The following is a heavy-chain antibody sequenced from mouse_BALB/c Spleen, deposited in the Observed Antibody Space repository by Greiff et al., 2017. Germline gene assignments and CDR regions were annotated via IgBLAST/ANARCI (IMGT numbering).Heavy chain of an antibody. CDR1: GFNIKDYY. V-gene: IGHV14-4*02. Sequence: VQLQQSGAELVRSGASVKLSCTASGFNIKDYYMHWVKQRPEQGLEWIGWIDPENGDTEYAPKFQGKATMTADTSSNTAYLQLSSLTSEDTAVYYCNAPTVVATRLPFDYWGQGTTLTVSS. D-gene: IGHD1-1*01. CDR2: IDPENGDT. CDR3: NAPTVVATRLPFDY. J-gene: IGHJ2*01.